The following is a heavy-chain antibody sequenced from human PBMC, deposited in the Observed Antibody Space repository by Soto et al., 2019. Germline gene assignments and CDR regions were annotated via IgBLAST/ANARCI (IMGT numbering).Heavy chain of an antibody. CDR3: ARGGCSGGSCALGY. D-gene: IGHD2-15*01. CDR2: INAGNANT. CDR1: GYTFTTYA. V-gene: IGHV1-3*01. J-gene: IGHJ4*02. Sequence: SVEVTCKDSGYTFTTYAMHLGRQAPGQRLEWMGWINAGNANTRYSQKFQGRVTITRDTSASTAYMELSSLRSEDTALYYCARGGCSGGSCALGYWGQGTLVTVSS.